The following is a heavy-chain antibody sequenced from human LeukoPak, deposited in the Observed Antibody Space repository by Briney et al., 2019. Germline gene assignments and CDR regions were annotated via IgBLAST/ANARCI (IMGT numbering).Heavy chain of an antibody. CDR1: GFTFSSYE. D-gene: IGHD3-22*01. J-gene: IGHJ3*02. V-gene: IGHV3-48*03. CDR3: ARDTKKADSSGYYPDAFDI. Sequence: GGSLRLSCAASGFTFSSYEMNWVRQAPGKGLEWVSYISSSGSTIYYADSVKGRFTISRDSAKNSLYLRMNSLRAEDTAVYYCARDTKKADSSGYYPDAFDIWGRGTMVTVSS. CDR2: ISSSGSTI.